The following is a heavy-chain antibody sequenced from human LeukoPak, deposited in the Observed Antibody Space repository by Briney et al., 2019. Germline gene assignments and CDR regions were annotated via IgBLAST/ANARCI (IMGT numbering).Heavy chain of an antibody. CDR2: IHSGGST. Sequence: GGSLRLSCVASGFTVSSYYMYWVRQAPGKGLEWVSAIHSGGSTYYADSVKGRFTISRDKSKNTLYLQMNSLRAEDTAVYYCARDRGSGTYYSYWGQGTLVTVSS. J-gene: IGHJ4*02. CDR3: ARDRGSGTYYSY. D-gene: IGHD3-10*01. V-gene: IGHV3-66*01. CDR1: GFTVSSYY.